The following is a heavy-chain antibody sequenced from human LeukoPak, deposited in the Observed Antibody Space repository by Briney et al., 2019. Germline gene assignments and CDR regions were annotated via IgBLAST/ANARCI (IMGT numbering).Heavy chain of an antibody. CDR2: IHDDGRVT. D-gene: IGHD3-16*01. Sequence: GGSLRLSCAASGFSFTAYAMSWFRQTPGKGLEWVANIHDDGRVTNYVDSVKGRFTISRDSARNSVYLQMNSLRVEDTSLYYCARGRGWVDHWGQGTLVTVSS. V-gene: IGHV3-7*01. J-gene: IGHJ4*02. CDR1: GFSFTAYA. CDR3: ARGRGWVDH.